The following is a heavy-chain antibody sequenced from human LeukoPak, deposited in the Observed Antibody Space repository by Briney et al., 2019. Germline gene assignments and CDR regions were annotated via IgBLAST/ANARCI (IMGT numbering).Heavy chain of an antibody. J-gene: IGHJ4*02. CDR1: GFTFSSYA. CDR2: ISYDGGNK. Sequence: GGSLRLSCAASGFTFSSYAMHWVRQAPGKGLEWVAVISYDGGNKYYADSVKGRFTISRDNSKNTLYLQVNSLRAEDTAVYYCARGSFFASGWYVYWGQGTLVTVSS. CDR3: ARGSFFASGWYVY. D-gene: IGHD6-19*01. V-gene: IGHV3-30-3*01.